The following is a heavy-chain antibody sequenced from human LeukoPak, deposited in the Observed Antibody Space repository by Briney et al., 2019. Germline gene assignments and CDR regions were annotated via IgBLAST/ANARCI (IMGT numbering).Heavy chain of an antibody. V-gene: IGHV3-21*01. CDR2: ISSSMISI. D-gene: IGHD3-16*01. CDR3: ARDRSYVLDAFDI. Sequence: NSGGSLRLSCASSGFTFRRYDMNWVRQAPGKGLEWVSFISSSMISIHYADSVQGRFTISRDNPKNTLYLQMNSLRAEDTAVYYCARDRSYVLDAFDIWGQGTMVTVSS. CDR1: GFTFRRYD. J-gene: IGHJ3*02.